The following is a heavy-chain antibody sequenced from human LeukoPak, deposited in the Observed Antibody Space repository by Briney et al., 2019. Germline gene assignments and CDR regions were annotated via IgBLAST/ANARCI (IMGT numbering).Heavy chain of an antibody. V-gene: IGHV3-23*01. D-gene: IGHD3-10*01. CDR1: GFTFSSYA. CDR3: AKTPKLIRGTPDY. J-gene: IGHJ4*02. CDR2: IIDSGGST. Sequence: GGSLRLSCAASGFTFSSYAMSWVRQAPGKGLEWVSSIIDSGGSTYYADSVKGRFTISRDNSKNTLYLQMSSLRAEDTAIYYCAKTPKLIRGTPDYWGQGTLVIVSS.